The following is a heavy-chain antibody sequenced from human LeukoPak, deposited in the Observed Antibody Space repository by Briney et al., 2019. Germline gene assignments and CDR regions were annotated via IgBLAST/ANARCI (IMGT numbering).Heavy chain of an antibody. J-gene: IGHJ4*02. CDR1: GYTFTSYA. V-gene: IGHV1-3*01. D-gene: IGHD6-13*01. CDR2: INAGNGNT. CDR3: ARDSIAAAGSFGY. Sequence: ASVKVSCKASGYTFTSYAMHWVRQAPGQRLEWMGWINAGNGNTKYSQKFQGRVTITRDTSTSTAYMELRSLRSDDAAVYYCARDSIAAAGSFGYWGQGTLVTVSS.